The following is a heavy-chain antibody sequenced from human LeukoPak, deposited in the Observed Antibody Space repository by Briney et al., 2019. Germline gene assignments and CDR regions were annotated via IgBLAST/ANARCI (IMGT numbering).Heavy chain of an antibody. CDR2: ISGSGGST. CDR3: AKDTVVHSSWYPYDAFDI. Sequence: GGSLRLSCAASGFTFSSYAMSWVRQAPGKGLECVSAISGSGGSTYYADSVKGRFTISRDNSKNTLYLQMNSLRAEDTAVYYCAKDTVVHSSWYPYDAFDIWGQGTMVTVSS. V-gene: IGHV3-23*01. J-gene: IGHJ3*02. CDR1: GFTFSSYA. D-gene: IGHD6-13*01.